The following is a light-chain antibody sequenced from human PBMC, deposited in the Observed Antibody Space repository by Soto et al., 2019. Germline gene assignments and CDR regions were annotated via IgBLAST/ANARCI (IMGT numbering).Light chain of an antibody. Sequence: QSALTQPASVSGSPGQSITISCTGTSSDVGSHNLVSWYQQHPGHAPKLMIYEVSKRPLGVSARFSASKSGNTASLTISGLQAEDEADYCCCSYGGSRAVFGGGTQLTVL. CDR3: CSYGGSRAV. CDR2: EVS. CDR1: SSDVGSHNL. V-gene: IGLV2-23*02. J-gene: IGLJ7*01.